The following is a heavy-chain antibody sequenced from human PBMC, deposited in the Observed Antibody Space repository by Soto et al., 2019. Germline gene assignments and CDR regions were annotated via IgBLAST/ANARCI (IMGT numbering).Heavy chain of an antibody. J-gene: IGHJ4*02. Sequence: PSETLSLTCAVSGGSISSSNWWSWVRQPPGKGLEWIGEIYHSGSTNYNPSLKSRVTISVDKSKNQFSLKLSSVTAADTAVYYCARNNYYDSSGHDYWGQGTLVTVSS. CDR3: ARNNYYDSSGHDY. D-gene: IGHD3-22*01. CDR2: IYHSGST. V-gene: IGHV4-4*02. CDR1: GGSISSSNW.